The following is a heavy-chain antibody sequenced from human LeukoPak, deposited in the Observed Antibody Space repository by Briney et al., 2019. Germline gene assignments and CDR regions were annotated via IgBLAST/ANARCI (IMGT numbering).Heavy chain of an antibody. CDR2: INHSGST. V-gene: IGHV4-34*01. CDR1: GGSFSGYY. J-gene: IGHJ4*02. D-gene: IGHD3-16*02. Sequence: SETLTLTCAVYGGSFSGYYWSWIRQPPGKGLEWIGEINHSGSTNYNPSLKSRVTISVDTSKTQFSLKLSSVTAADTAVYYCARGPPRYLEAGETWAADYWGQGTLVTVSS. CDR3: ARGPPRYLEAGETWAADY.